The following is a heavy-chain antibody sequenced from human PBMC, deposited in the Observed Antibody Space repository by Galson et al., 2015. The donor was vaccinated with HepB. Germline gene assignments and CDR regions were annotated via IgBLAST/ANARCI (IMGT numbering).Heavy chain of an antibody. D-gene: IGHD2-15*01. V-gene: IGHV3-74*01. Sequence: SLRLSCAASGFTFSTYWMHWVRQAPGKGLVWVSHINTDGSGTTYADSVKGLFTISRDNAKNTLYLQMNSLRAEDTAVYYCARDSCSGSSCYSGDNWFDPWGQGTLVTVSS. J-gene: IGHJ5*02. CDR2: INTDGSGT. CDR1: GFTFSTYW. CDR3: ARDSCSGSSCYSGDNWFDP.